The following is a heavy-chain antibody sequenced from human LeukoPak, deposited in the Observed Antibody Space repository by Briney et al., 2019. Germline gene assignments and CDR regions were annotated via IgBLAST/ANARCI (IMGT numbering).Heavy chain of an antibody. Sequence: SETLSLTCTVSGGSISSYYWSWIRQPPGKGLEWIGYISYSGSTNYNPSLMSRLTISVDTSKNQFSLKLSSVTAADTAVYYCARDRGTNSWGQGTLVTVSS. V-gene: IGHV4-59*12. D-gene: IGHD1-1*01. CDR1: GGSISSYY. CDR2: ISYSGST. CDR3: ARDRGTNS. J-gene: IGHJ4*02.